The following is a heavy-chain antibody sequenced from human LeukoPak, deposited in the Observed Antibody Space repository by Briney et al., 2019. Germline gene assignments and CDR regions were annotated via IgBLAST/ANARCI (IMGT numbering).Heavy chain of an antibody. D-gene: IGHD1-14*01. CDR2: INHSGST. Sequence: SETLSLTCAVYGGSFSGYYWSWIRQPPGKGLEWIGEINHSGSTNYNPSLKSRVTISVDTSKNQFSLKLSSVTAAGTAVYYCARGRFRSPNWFDPWGQGTLVTVSS. CDR3: ARGRFRSPNWFDP. J-gene: IGHJ5*02. CDR1: GGSFSGYY. V-gene: IGHV4-34*01.